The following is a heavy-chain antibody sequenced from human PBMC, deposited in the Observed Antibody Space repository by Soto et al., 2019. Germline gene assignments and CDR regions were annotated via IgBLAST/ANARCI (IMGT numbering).Heavy chain of an antibody. J-gene: IGHJ6*02. CDR2: MNPNSGNT. CDR1: GYTFTSYD. V-gene: IGHV1-8*01. Sequence: ASVKVSCKASGYTFTSYDINWVRQATGQGLEWMGWMNPNSGNTGYAQKFQGRVTMTRNTSISTAYMELSSLRSEDTAVYYCARTAAGLWQYYYYGMDVWGQGTTVTVSS. CDR3: ARTAAGLWQYYYYGMDV. D-gene: IGHD6-13*01.